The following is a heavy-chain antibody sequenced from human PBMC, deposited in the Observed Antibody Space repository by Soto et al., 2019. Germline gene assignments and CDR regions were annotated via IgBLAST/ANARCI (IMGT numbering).Heavy chain of an antibody. D-gene: IGHD3-16*01. CDR1: GYTFTGFY. CDR2: INPNNGDT. CDR3: ARGVSYSPRVEMDV. Sequence: ASVKVSCKASGYTFTGFYMHWVRQAPGQGLEWMGWINPNNGDTNYAQKFQGWVTMTRETSISTAYMDLTRLTSDDTAVYYCARGVSYSPRVEMDVWGQGTTVTVSS. J-gene: IGHJ6*02. V-gene: IGHV1-2*04.